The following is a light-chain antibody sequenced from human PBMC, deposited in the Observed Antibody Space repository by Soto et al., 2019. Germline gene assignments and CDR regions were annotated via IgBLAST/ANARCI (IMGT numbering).Light chain of an antibody. Sequence: DIVMTQSPISLPVTPGEPASISCRSSQSLLHSNGYNYLDWYLQKPGQSPQLLIYLGSNRASGVPERFSGSGSGTDVTLKISRVEAEDVGVYYCMQALQTPFTFGPGTKVDIK. CDR3: MQALQTPFT. J-gene: IGKJ3*01. CDR2: LGS. CDR1: QSLLHSNGYNY. V-gene: IGKV2-28*01.